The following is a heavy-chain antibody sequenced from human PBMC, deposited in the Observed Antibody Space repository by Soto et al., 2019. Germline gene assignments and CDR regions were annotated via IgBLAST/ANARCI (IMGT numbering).Heavy chain of an antibody. CDR3: ARRPMTDFWSGYYPFDYYYGMDV. CDR2: ISAYNGNT. D-gene: IGHD3-3*01. V-gene: IGHV1-18*01. J-gene: IGHJ6*02. Sequence: QVQLVQSGAEVKKPGASVKVSCKASGYTFTSYGISWVRQAPGQGLEWMGWISAYNGNTNYAQKLQGRGTMTTDTSTSTAYMELRSLRSDDTAVYYCARRPMTDFWSGYYPFDYYYGMDVWGQGTTVTVSS. CDR1: GYTFTSYG.